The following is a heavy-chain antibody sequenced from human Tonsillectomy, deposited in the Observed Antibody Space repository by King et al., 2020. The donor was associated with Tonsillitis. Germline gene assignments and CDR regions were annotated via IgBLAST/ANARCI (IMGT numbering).Heavy chain of an antibody. CDR3: GRAPTVLNLGGYFDL. Sequence: QLQESGPGLVKPSETLSLTCAVSDYSIGSGYYWGWIRQPPGMRLEWIGSIYYTGSPYHNPSLKSRVTMSLDTSKNRFSLELTSVTAADTAVYYCGRAPTVLNLGGYFDLWGRGALVTVSS. D-gene: IGHD4-23*01. CDR1: DYSIGSGYY. CDR2: IYYTGSP. V-gene: IGHV4-38-2*01. J-gene: IGHJ2*01.